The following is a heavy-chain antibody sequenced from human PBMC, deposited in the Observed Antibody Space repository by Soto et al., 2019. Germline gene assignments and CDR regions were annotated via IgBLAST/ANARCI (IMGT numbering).Heavy chain of an antibody. D-gene: IGHD6-19*01. V-gene: IGHV4-59*01. Sequence: SETLSLTCTVSGASISRYYWSWIRQSPGKGLEWIGYLYNTGSTIYNPSLKSRVTISVDTSKNQFSLKMNSVTAADTAMYYCARSRRGAYSSGWYSPSGYYNYGIDVWGQGTKVTVSS. CDR2: LYNTGST. CDR3: ARSRRGAYSSGWYSPSGYYNYGIDV. CDR1: GASISRYY. J-gene: IGHJ6*02.